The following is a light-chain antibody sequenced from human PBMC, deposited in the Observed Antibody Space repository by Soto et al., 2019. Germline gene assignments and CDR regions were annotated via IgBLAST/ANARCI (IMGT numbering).Light chain of an antibody. Sequence: QSALTQPASVFGSPGQSITISCTGTSSDVGGYNFVSWYQQHPDKAPKLMIYEVSNRPSGVSNRFSGSKSGNTASLTISGLQAEDEADYYCSSYTSSSTLVVFGGGTKVTVL. CDR3: SSYTSSSTLVV. V-gene: IGLV2-14*01. CDR1: SSDVGGYNF. CDR2: EVS. J-gene: IGLJ2*01.